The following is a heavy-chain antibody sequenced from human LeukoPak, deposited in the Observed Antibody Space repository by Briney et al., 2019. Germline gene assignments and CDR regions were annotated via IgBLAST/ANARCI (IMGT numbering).Heavy chain of an antibody. CDR3: AREYSSSSPFDY. Sequence: SETLSLTCAVSGGSISSSNWWSWVRQPPGKGLEWIGEIYHSGSTNYNPPLKSRVTISVDKSKNQFSLKLSSVTAADTAVYYCAREYSSSSPFDYWGQGTLVTVSS. CDR2: IYHSGST. D-gene: IGHD6-6*01. V-gene: IGHV4-4*02. CDR1: GGSISSSNW. J-gene: IGHJ4*02.